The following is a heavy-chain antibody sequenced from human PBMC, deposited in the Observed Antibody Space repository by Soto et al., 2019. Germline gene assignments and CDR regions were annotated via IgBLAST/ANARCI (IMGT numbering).Heavy chain of an antibody. CDR3: ARGYLREFDY. CDR2: ISYDGSNK. J-gene: IGHJ4*02. Sequence: ESGGGVVQPGRSLRLSCAASGFTFSSYAMHWVRQAPGKGLEWVAVISYDGSNKYYADSVKGRFTISRDNSKNTLYLQMNSLRAEDTAVYYCARGYLREFDYWGQGTLVTVSS. V-gene: IGHV3-30-3*01. D-gene: IGHD4-17*01. CDR1: GFTFSSYA.